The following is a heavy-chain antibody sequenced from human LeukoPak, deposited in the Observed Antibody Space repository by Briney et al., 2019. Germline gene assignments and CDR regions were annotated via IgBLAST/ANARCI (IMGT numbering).Heavy chain of an antibody. D-gene: IGHD3-9*01. Sequence: ASVNETFKACGYTFINYGISWVRQAPGQGLEWMGWISAYNDNTNYAQKLQGRVTMTRDTSTSTAYMELRSLRSDDTAVYYCARDHYDILTGYSYSGYWGQGTLVTVSS. CDR3: ARDHYDILTGYSYSGY. CDR1: GYTFINYG. V-gene: IGHV1-18*01. J-gene: IGHJ4*02. CDR2: ISAYNDNT.